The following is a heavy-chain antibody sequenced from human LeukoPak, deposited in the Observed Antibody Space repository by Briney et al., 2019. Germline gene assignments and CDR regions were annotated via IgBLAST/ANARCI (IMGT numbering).Heavy chain of an antibody. CDR2: ISAYNGNT. CDR1: GYTFTSYG. Sequence: GASVKVSCKASGYTFTSYGISWVRQAPGQGREWMGWISAYNGNTNYAQKLQGRVTMTTDTSTSTAYMELRSLRSDDTAVYYCARPRGYDFWSGYYTGKYYFDYWGQGTLVTVSS. D-gene: IGHD3-3*01. CDR3: ARPRGYDFWSGYYTGKYYFDY. J-gene: IGHJ4*02. V-gene: IGHV1-18*01.